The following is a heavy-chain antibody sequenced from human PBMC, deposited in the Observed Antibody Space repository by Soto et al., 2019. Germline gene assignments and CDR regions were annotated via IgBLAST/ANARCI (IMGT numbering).Heavy chain of an antibody. CDR1: GFTFSSYG. CDR2: IWYDGSNK. CDR3: AREPPSAYFDY. Sequence: GGSLRLSCAASGFTFSSYGMHWVRQAPGKGLEWVAVIWYDGSNKYYADSVKGRFTISRDNSKNTLYLQMNSLRAEDTAVYYCAREPPSAYFDYWGQGTLVTVSS. V-gene: IGHV3-33*01. J-gene: IGHJ4*02. D-gene: IGHD2-2*01.